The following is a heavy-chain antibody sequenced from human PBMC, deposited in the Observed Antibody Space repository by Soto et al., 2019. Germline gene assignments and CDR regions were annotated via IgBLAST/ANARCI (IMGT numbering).Heavy chain of an antibody. CDR1: GYTFTSYG. V-gene: IGHV1-18*01. CDR3: ARVMVRGVIRVPAPLLEEFNWFDP. D-gene: IGHD3-10*01. J-gene: IGHJ5*02. Sequence: QVQLVQSGAEVKKPGASVKVSCKASGYTFTSYGIIWVRQAPGQGLEWMGWINAYNGDTNYAQNLQGRLTMTTDTSTSTVYMELRSLRSDDTAVYYCARVMVRGVIRVPAPLLEEFNWFDPWGQGTLVTVSS. CDR2: INAYNGDT.